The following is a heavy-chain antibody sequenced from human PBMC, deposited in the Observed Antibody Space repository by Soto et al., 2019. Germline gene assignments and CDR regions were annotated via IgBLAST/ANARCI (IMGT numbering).Heavy chain of an antibody. J-gene: IGHJ4*02. CDR1: GGSISSYY. CDR2: IYYSGST. V-gene: IGHV4-59*08. D-gene: IGHD3-22*01. Sequence: SETLYLTCSVSGGSISSYYWSWIRQPPGKGLEWIGYIYYSGSTNYTPSLKSRVTISVDTSKNQFSLKLSSVTAADTAVYYCARHYYDSSGTLRYYFDYWGQGTLVTVSS. CDR3: ARHYYDSSGTLRYYFDY.